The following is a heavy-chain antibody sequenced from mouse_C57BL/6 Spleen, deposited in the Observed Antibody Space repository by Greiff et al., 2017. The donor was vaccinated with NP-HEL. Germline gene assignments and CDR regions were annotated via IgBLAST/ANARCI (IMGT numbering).Heavy chain of an antibody. V-gene: IGHV1-26*01. J-gene: IGHJ3*01. D-gene: IGHD2-5*01. CDR1: GYTFTDYY. Sequence: EVQLQQSGPELVKPGASVKISCKASGYTFTDYYMNWVKQSHGKSLEWIGDINPNNGGTSYNQKFKGKATLTVDKSSSTAYMELRSLTSEDSAVYYCARGDSNYGGIAYWGQGTLVTVSA. CDR3: ARGDSNYGGIAY. CDR2: INPNNGGT.